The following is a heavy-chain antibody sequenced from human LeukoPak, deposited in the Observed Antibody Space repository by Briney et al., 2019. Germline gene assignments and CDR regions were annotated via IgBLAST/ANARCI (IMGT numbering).Heavy chain of an antibody. J-gene: IGHJ5*02. Sequence: SETLSLTCTVSGGSISSYYWSWIRQPPGKGLEWIGYIYYSGSTNYNPSLKSRVTISVDTSKNQFYLKLTSVTAADTAVYYCARQKAYVYGFFDPWGQGTLVTVSS. V-gene: IGHV4-59*01. CDR3: ARQKAYVYGFFDP. CDR2: IYYSGST. CDR1: GGSISSYY. D-gene: IGHD3-10*01.